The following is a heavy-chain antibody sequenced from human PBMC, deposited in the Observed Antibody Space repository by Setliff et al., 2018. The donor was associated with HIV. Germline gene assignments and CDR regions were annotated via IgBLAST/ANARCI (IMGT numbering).Heavy chain of an antibody. CDR2: IIPVFGKV. D-gene: IGHD3-22*01. Sequence: ASVKVSCKASGGTFSSFGINWIRQAPGQGLEWMGGIIPVFGKVEYAQRFEGRVTLTWDTSISTAYLELNHLKSDDTAVYYCARARTDYYDRRRRSHYYIDVWARGATVTVSS. V-gene: IGHV1-8*01. CDR1: GGTFSSFG. J-gene: IGHJ6*03. CDR3: ARARTDYYDRRRRSHYYIDV.